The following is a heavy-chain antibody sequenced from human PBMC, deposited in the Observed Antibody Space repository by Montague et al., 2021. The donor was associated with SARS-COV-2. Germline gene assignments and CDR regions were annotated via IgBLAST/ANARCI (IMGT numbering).Heavy chain of an antibody. D-gene: IGHD3-10*01. CDR3: ARVEGASLLWFGELLYLGGMDV. CDR1: GFTFSSYS. CDR2: ISSSSSYI. V-gene: IGHV3-21*01. J-gene: IGHJ6*02. Sequence: SLRLSWAASGFTFSSYSMNWVCQAPGKGLEWVSSISSSSSYIYYADSVKGRFTISRDNAKNSLYLQMNSLRAEDTAVYYCARVEGASLLWFGELLYLGGMDVWGQGTTVTVSS.